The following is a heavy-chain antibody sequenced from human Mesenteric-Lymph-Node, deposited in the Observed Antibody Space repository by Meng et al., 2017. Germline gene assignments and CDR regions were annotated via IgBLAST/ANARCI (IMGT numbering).Heavy chain of an antibody. J-gene: IGHJ6*02. D-gene: IGHD3-10*01. CDR1: GGSVSSGTYY. V-gene: IGHV4-61*01. CDR2: IYYSGST. CDR3: ARAYGSGRSYYGMDV. Sequence: GSLRLSCTVSGGSVSSGTYYWSWIRQPPGKGLEWIGYIYYSGSTNYNPSLKSRVTISVDTSKNQFSLKLSSVTAADTAVYYCARAYGSGRSYYGMDVWGQGTTVTVSS.